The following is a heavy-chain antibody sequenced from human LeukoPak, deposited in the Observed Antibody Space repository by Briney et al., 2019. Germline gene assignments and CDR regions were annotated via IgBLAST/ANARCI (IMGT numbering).Heavy chain of an antibody. D-gene: IGHD3-3*01. Sequence: GGSLRLSCAASGFTFSSYAMHWVRQAPGKGLEWVAVISYDGSDKYYADSVKGRFTISRDNSKNTLYLQMNSLRAEDTAVYYCAREYYDFWSGYYTYYYYGMDVWGLGTTVTVSS. V-gene: IGHV3-30-3*01. J-gene: IGHJ6*02. CDR2: ISYDGSDK. CDR1: GFTFSSYA. CDR3: AREYYDFWSGYYTYYYYGMDV.